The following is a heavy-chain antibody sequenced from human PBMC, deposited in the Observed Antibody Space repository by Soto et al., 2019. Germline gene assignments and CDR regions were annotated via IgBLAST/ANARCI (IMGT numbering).Heavy chain of an antibody. Sequence: QVQLVESGGGVVQPGTSLRLSCEASGFTFSGFGMHWVRQAPGKGLEWVAVIWYDGSKKYYADCVKGRFTISRDNSKNALYLQMNSLRAEDMAVYYCARGRGGSYGGNSAHFDIWGQGTLVTVSS. D-gene: IGHD4-17*01. CDR2: IWYDGSKK. J-gene: IGHJ3*02. CDR3: ARGRGGSYGGNSAHFDI. V-gene: IGHV3-33*01. CDR1: GFTFSGFG.